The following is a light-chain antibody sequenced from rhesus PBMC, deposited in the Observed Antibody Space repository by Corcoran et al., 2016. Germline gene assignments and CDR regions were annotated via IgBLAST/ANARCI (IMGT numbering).Light chain of an antibody. CDR1: QGLCNK. J-gene: IGKJ2*01. V-gene: IGKV1-25*01. CDR2: KAS. CDR3: QLCFGTPSS. Sequence: DIQMTQSPSALSASVGDRVTINCQASQGLCNKLAWYQQKPGKVPKLLIDKASTLQSGVPSRFSGSGSGTDFTLPLTSLHPEDFASYYCQLCFGTPSSFDLGTKVEI.